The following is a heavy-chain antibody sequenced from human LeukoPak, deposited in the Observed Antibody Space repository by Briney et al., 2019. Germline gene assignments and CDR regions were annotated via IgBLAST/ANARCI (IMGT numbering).Heavy chain of an antibody. Sequence: SETLSLTCTVSGGSISSYHWSWIRQPPGKGLEWIGYIYYSGSTNYNPSLKSRVTISVDTSKNQFSLKLSSVTAADTAVYYCARDRGGIPYYYDSSGTYFDYWGQGTLVTVSS. CDR1: GGSISSYH. V-gene: IGHV4-59*01. J-gene: IGHJ4*02. CDR2: IYYSGST. CDR3: ARDRGGIPYYYDSSGTYFDY. D-gene: IGHD3-22*01.